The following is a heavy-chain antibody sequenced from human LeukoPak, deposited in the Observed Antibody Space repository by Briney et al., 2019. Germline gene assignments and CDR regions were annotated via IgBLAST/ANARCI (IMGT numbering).Heavy chain of an antibody. J-gene: IGHJ4*02. CDR2: IYHSGST. CDR1: GASITNSNW. Sequence: SGTLSLTCAVSGASITNSNWWTWVRQPPGKGLEWIGEIYHSGSTNYNPSLKSRVTISVDTSKNQFSLKLSSVTAADTAVYYCASKSFYGDPPGGFDYWGQGTLVTVSS. D-gene: IGHD4-17*01. CDR3: ASKSFYGDPPGGFDY. V-gene: IGHV4-4*02.